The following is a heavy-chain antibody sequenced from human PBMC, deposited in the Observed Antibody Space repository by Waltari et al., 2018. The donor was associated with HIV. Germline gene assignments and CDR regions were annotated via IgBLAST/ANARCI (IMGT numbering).Heavy chain of an antibody. J-gene: IGHJ6*02. CDR2: MFYTGSS. D-gene: IGHD1-26*01. V-gene: IGHV4-39*07. CDR3: ARDWDVTTACMDV. CDR1: GASMRSSSYF. Sequence: QVKLQESGPGLVKPSETLSLTCVVSGASMRSSSYFWGWIRQAPGKGLEWIGSMFYTGSSYYNPSLMSRFNISIDTLNNQFSLKMTSVTAADTAVYYCARDWDVTTACMDVWGQGTTVTVSS.